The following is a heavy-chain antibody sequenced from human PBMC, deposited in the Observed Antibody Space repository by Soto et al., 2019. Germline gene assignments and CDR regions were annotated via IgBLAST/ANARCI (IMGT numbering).Heavy chain of an antibody. J-gene: IGHJ5*02. CDR2: IFYSGST. Sequence: SETLSLTCTVSGGSFSSYYWSWIRQPPGKGLEWIGYIFYSGSTNYNPSLNSRVTISVDTSKNQFSLKLTSVTAADTAVYYCSRGVRSGRGNWFAPWGKGTLVTVSS. CDR3: SRGVRSGRGNWFAP. CDR1: GGSFSSYY. D-gene: IGHD3-10*01. V-gene: IGHV4-59*01.